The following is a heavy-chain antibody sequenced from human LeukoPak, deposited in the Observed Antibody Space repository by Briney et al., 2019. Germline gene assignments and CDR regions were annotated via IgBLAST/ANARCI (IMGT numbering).Heavy chain of an antibody. Sequence: GGSLRLSCAASGFTFSSYGMHWVRQAPGKGLEWVAVISYDGSNKYYADSVKGRFTISRDNSKNTLYLQMNSLRAEDTAVYYCANFGFGDEGFDYWGQGTLVTVSS. CDR2: ISYDGSNK. CDR1: GFTFSSYG. D-gene: IGHD3-10*01. CDR3: ANFGFGDEGFDY. V-gene: IGHV3-30*18. J-gene: IGHJ4*02.